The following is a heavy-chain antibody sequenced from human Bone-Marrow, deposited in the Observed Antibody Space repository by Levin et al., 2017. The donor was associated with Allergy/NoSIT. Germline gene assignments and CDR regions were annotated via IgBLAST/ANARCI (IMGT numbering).Heavy chain of an antibody. D-gene: IGHD2-15*01. CDR2: ISYDGSNK. J-gene: IGHJ4*02. CDR1: GFTLRSYS. Sequence: GESLKISCAASGFTLRSYSIHWVRQAPGKGLEWVAVISYDGSNKYYADSVKGRFTISRDTSKNTLYLQMNSLRAEDTAVYYCAREVGVLVEAATGGGFDYWGQGTLVTVSS. V-gene: IGHV3-30*04. CDR3: AREVGVLVEAATGGGFDY.